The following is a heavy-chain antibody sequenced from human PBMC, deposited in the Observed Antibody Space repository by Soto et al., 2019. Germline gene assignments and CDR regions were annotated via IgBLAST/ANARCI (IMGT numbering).Heavy chain of an antibody. J-gene: IGHJ4*02. Sequence: GGSLRLSCTVSGFAFNNYGINWVRQAPGKGLEWVSSISKSDYTYYSDSVTGRFTITRDNAKNSVSLQMNTLRVEDTAVYYCAREDSIIIPAVSDFWGQGTLVTVSS. CDR3: AREDSIIIPAVSDF. V-gene: IGHV3-21*01. CDR2: ISKSDYT. D-gene: IGHD2-2*01. CDR1: GFAFNNYG.